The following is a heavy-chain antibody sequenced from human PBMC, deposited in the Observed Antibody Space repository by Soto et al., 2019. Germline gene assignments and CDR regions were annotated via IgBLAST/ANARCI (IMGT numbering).Heavy chain of an antibody. CDR2: INPNGGNT. D-gene: IGHD3-10*01. CDR1: GYTFTSSY. V-gene: IGHV1-46*03. CDR3: AREGLYGSRAFDI. J-gene: IGHJ3*02. Sequence: QVQLVQSGAEVKKPGASVKVSCKASGYTFTSSYMHWVRQAPGQGLEWMAIINPNGGNTDYAQKFQGRVTMTRDTSTSTVFMELSSLRSEDTAVYYCAREGLYGSRAFDIWGQGTMVTVSS.